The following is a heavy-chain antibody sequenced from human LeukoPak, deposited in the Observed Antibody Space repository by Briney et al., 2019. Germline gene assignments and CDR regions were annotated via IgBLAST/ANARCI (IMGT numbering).Heavy chain of an antibody. J-gene: IGHJ6*04. V-gene: IGHV3-48*03. CDR1: GFTFSSYE. CDR2: ISSSGSTI. Sequence: GGSLRLSCAASGFTFSSYEMNWVRQAPGKGLEWLSSISSSGSTIYYADSVKGRFTISRDNAKNSLYLQMNSLRAEDTAVYYCARGGAAAGIGYYYYGMDVWGKGTTVTVSS. D-gene: IGHD6-13*01. CDR3: ARGGAAAGIGYYYYGMDV.